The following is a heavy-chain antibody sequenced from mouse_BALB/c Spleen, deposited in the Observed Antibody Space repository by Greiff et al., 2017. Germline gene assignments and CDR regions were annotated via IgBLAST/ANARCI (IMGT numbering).Heavy chain of an antibody. J-gene: IGHJ4*01. CDR2: ISDGGSYT. CDR1: GFTFSDYY. Sequence: EVQGVESGGGLVKPGGSLKLSCAASGFTFSDYYMYWVRQTPEKRLEWVATISDGGSYTYYPDSVKGRFTISRDNAKNNLYLQMSSLKSEDTAMYYCARDRGDGNYVYAMDYWGQGTSVTVSS. CDR3: ARDRGDGNYVYAMDY. V-gene: IGHV5-4*02. D-gene: IGHD2-1*01.